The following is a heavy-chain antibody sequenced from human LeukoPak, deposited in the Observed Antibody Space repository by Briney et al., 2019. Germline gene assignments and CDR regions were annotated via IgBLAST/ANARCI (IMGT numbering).Heavy chain of an antibody. CDR1: GFTFSSYA. CDR3: ARGDRGTAAGNNWFNP. J-gene: IGHJ5*02. CDR2: ISSDGSNK. D-gene: IGHD6-13*01. Sequence: GGSLRLSCAASGFTFSSYAMHWVRQAPGKGLEWVAVISSDGSNKYYADSMKGRFTISRDNSKNTLYLQMNSLRVEDTAVYYCARGDRGTAAGNNWFNPWGQGTLVTVSS. V-gene: IGHV3-30*04.